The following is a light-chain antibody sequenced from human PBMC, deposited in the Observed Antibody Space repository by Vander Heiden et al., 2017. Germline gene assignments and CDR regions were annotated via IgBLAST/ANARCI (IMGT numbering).Light chain of an antibody. CDR2: GAS. V-gene: IGKV3-15*01. CDR1: QSVRIN. CDR3: HQYHDWPRT. Sequence: EIVMTQSPATLSVSPGERATLSCRASQSVRINLAWYQQRPGQAPRLLVYGASTRATGIPARFSGSGSGTEFTLTISSLQSEDSAVYYCHQYHDWPRTFGQGTKVEI. J-gene: IGKJ1*01.